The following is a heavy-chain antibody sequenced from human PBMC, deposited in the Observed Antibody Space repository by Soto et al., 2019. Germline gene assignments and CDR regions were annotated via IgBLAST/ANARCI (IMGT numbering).Heavy chain of an antibody. CDR1: GGSISSSSYY. CDR3: ARHGVGSAARPFDY. Sequence: SETLSLTCTVSGGSISSSSYYWGWIRQPPGKGLEWIGSIYYSGSTYYNPSLKSRVTISVDTSKNQFSLKLSSVTAADTAVYYCARHGVGSAARPFDYWGQGTLVTVSS. V-gene: IGHV4-39*01. CDR2: IYYSGST. D-gene: IGHD6-6*01. J-gene: IGHJ4*02.